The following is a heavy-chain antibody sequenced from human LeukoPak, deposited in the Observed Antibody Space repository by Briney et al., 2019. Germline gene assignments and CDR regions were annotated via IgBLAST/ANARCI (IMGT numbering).Heavy chain of an antibody. CDR3: AREGPRGDFWSGSPSDYGMDV. J-gene: IGHJ6*02. CDR1: GGSFSGYY. Sequence: SETLSLTCAVYGGSFSGYYWSWIRQPPGKGLEWIGEINHSGSTNYNPSLKSRVTISVDTSKNQFSLKLSSVTAADTAVYYCAREGPRGDFWSGSPSDYGMDVWGQGTTVTVSS. D-gene: IGHD3-3*01. V-gene: IGHV4-34*01. CDR2: INHSGST.